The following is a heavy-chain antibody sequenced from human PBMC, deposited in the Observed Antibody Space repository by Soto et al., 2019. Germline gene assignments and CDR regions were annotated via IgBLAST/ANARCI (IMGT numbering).Heavy chain of an antibody. Sequence: PGESLKISCKGSGYSFTSYWIGWVRQMPGKGLEWMGIIYPGDSDTRYSPSFQGQVTISADKSISTAYLQWSSLKASDTAMYYCARRSRSGSCYHPWFDPWGQGTLVTVSS. D-gene: IGHD1-26*01. CDR1: GYSFTSYW. CDR3: ARRSRSGSCYHPWFDP. J-gene: IGHJ5*02. V-gene: IGHV5-51*01. CDR2: IYPGDSDT.